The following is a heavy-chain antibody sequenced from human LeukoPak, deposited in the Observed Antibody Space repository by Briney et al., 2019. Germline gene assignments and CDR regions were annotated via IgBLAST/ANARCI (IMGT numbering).Heavy chain of an antibody. Sequence: SETLSLTCTVSGDSINPYYWSWIRQPPGEGLEWIGYIFYRGSTNYNAALKSRVAISLDTSKNQFSLNLRSVTAADTALYYCARRRYYDGSGYLEWGQGTLLSVSS. V-gene: IGHV4-59*08. D-gene: IGHD3-22*01. CDR3: ARRRYYDGSGYLE. J-gene: IGHJ1*01. CDR1: GDSINPYY. CDR2: IFYRGST.